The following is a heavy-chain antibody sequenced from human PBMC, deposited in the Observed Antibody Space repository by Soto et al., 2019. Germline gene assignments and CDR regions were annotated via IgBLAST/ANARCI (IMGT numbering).Heavy chain of an antibody. Sequence: GGSLRLSCAASGFTFINYAMTWVRQAPGKGLEWVSAMSESGSVTYYADSVKGRFTITRDTSKNTVYLQMNSLRIEDTAVYYCAKVGVRFFDWLRNWFDPWGQGTLV. CDR3: AKVGVRFFDWLRNWFDP. CDR2: MSESGSVT. V-gene: IGHV3-23*01. J-gene: IGHJ5*02. D-gene: IGHD3-9*01. CDR1: GFTFINYA.